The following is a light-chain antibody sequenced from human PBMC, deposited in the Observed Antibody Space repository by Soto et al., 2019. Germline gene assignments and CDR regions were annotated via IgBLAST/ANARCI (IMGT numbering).Light chain of an antibody. Sequence: QSVLTQPPSASGTPVQRVTISCSGSSSNIGSNYVYWYQQLPGTAPKLLIYRNNQRPSGVPDRFSGSKSGTSASLAISGLQSEDEADYYCAAWDDSLSGLYDFGTG. J-gene: IGLJ1*01. CDR2: RNN. V-gene: IGLV1-47*01. CDR1: SSNIGSNY. CDR3: AAWDDSLSGLYD.